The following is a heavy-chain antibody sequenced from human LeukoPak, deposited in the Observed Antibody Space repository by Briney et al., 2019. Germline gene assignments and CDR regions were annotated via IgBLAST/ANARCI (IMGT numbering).Heavy chain of an antibody. D-gene: IGHD6-13*01. J-gene: IGHJ3*01. CDR2: ITSSSNYI. CDR3: ARAKFSSSWYEGDDAFDV. Sequence: GGSLRLSCTASEFTLSRYTMNWIRQAQGQGLEWVSSITSSSNYIHYADSVKGRFTISRDNAKSSLYLQMNSLRAEDTAIYSCARAKFSSSWYEGDDAFDVWGLGTMVTVSS. CDR1: EFTLSRYT. V-gene: IGHV3-21*01.